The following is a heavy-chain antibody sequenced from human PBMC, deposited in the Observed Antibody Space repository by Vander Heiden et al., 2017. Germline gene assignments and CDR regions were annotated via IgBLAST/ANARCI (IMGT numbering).Heavy chain of an antibody. CDR2: ISWNSGSI. D-gene: IGHD1-26*01. CDR3: AKDMTGSYWYFDL. V-gene: IGHV3-9*01. Sequence: EVQLVGSGGGLVQPGRYLSLACAVSGFPFDDVAMHWVRQAPGKGLGWFSGISWNSGSIGYADSVKGRFTISRDNAKNSLYLQMNSLRAEDTALYYCAKDMTGSYWYFDLWGRGTLVTVSS. CDR1: GFPFDDVA. J-gene: IGHJ2*01.